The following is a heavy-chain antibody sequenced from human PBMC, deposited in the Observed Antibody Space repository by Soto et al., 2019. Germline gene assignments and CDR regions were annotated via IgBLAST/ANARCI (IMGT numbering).Heavy chain of an antibody. J-gene: IGHJ3*02. D-gene: IGHD3-16*01. Sequence: DVQLTESGGGLVQPGGTLRLSCGASGFSFGSDWMAWVRQAPGKGLEGVANIRKDGSQEHYADSVRGRFSVSRDNAKDSLYLQMDSLRVEDTAVYYCTRDANYRDDSDYYDVFDICGQGTMVTVSS. CDR3: TRDANYRDDSDYYDVFDI. V-gene: IGHV3-7*05. CDR2: IRKDGSQE. CDR1: GFSFGSDW.